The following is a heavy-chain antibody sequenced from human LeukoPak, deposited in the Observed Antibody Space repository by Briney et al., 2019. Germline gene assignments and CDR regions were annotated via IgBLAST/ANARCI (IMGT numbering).Heavy chain of an antibody. D-gene: IGHD3-3*01. CDR2: IYTSGST. V-gene: IGHV4-61*02. CDR1: GGSISSGSYY. J-gene: IGHJ3*02. Sequence: SETLSLTCTVSGGSISSGSYYWSWIRQPAGKGLEWIGRIYTSGSTNYNPSLKSRVTISVDTSKNQFSLKLSSVTAADTAVYYCARRWRFLEWPRDAFDIWGQGTMVTVSS. CDR3: ARRWRFLEWPRDAFDI.